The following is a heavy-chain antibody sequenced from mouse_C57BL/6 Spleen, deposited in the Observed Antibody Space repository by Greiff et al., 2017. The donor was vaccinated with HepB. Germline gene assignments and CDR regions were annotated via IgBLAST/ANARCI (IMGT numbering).Heavy chain of an antibody. CDR3: ARERGITTVEAWFAY. CDR2: IYPRDGST. D-gene: IGHD1-1*01. V-gene: IGHV1-85*01. Sequence: QVQLQQSGPELVKPGASVKLSCKASGYTFTSYDINWVKQRPGQGLEWIGWIYPRDGSTKYNEKFKGKATLTVDTSSSTAYMELHSLTSEDSAVYFCARERGITTVEAWFAYWGQGTLVTVSA. CDR1: GYTFTSYD. J-gene: IGHJ3*01.